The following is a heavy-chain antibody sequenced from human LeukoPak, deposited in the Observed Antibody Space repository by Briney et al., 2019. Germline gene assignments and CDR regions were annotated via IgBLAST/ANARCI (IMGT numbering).Heavy chain of an antibody. J-gene: IGHJ4*02. V-gene: IGHV3-30-3*01. CDR2: ISYDGSNK. CDR1: GFTFSSYA. Sequence: GGSLRLSCAASGFTFSSYAMHWVRQAPGKGLEWVAVISYDGSNKYYADSVKGRFTISRDNSKNTLYLQMNSLRAEDTAVYYCVKDYGDYESPDYWGQGTLVTVSS. D-gene: IGHD4-17*01. CDR3: VKDYGDYESPDY.